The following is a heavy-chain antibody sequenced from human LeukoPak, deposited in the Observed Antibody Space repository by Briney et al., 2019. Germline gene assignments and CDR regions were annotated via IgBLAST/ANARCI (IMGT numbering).Heavy chain of an antibody. CDR2: ISLDGSTE. J-gene: IGHJ5*02. CDR1: GFTFSSYA. V-gene: IGHV3-30-3*01. CDR3: MRDYMGWFDP. D-gene: IGHD3-10*01. Sequence: GGSLRLSCAASGFTFSSYAMYWVRQAPGKGLEWVSIISLDGSTEFYADSVKGRFTISRDTASNTMHLEMNNLRIEDTAVYYCMRDYMGWFDPWGQGSLVTVSS.